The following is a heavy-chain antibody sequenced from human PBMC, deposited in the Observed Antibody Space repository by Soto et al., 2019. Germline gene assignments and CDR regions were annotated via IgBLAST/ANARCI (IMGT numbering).Heavy chain of an antibody. CDR3: ARLGHPGH. CDR1: GGSLRNSV. Sequence: QVQLVQSGAEVKKPGSSVKVSCTASGGSLRNSVISWVRQAPAQRLEWMGGVIPILGTANYAQKFQGRVTMTADEATSTAYMDLSRLCPDDTAVYYCARLGHPGHWGPGTLVIVSS. V-gene: IGHV1-69*01. J-gene: IGHJ4*02. CDR2: VIPILGTA.